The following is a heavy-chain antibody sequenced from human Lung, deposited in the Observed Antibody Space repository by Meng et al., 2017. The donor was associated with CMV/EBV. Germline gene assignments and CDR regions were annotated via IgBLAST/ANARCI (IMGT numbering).Heavy chain of an antibody. Sequence: SCTVSGVSISSGDYYWSWIRQHPGKGLEWIGYIYYSGNTYYSPSIKSRVTVSVDSSKNQFSLKLSLVTAADAAVYYCARDLGGYCRNTNCPRVFDSXGQGXLVTVSS. CDR2: IYYSGNT. CDR1: GVSISSGDYY. V-gene: IGHV4-31*02. D-gene: IGHD2-2*01. CDR3: ARDLGGYCRNTNCPRVFDS. J-gene: IGHJ5*01.